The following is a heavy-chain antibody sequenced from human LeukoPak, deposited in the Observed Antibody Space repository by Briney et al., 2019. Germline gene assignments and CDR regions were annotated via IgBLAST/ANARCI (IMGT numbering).Heavy chain of an antibody. V-gene: IGHV4-34*01. J-gene: IGHJ4*02. CDR2: INHSGST. D-gene: IGHD6-13*01. CDR3: ASTIAAAGNFDY. Sequence: SETLSLTCAVYGGSFSGYYWSWIRQPPGKGLEWIGEINHSGSTNYNPSLKSRVTISVDTSKNQFSLKLSSVTAADTAVYYCASTIAAAGNFDYWGQGTLVTVSS. CDR1: GGSFSGYY.